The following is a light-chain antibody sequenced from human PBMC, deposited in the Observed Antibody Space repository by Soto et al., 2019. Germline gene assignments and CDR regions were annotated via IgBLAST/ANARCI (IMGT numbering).Light chain of an antibody. V-gene: IGLV2-23*02. CDR3: CSYAGSSTLVL. Sequence: QSALTQPASVSGSPGQSITISCTGTSSDVGSYKFVSWYQQHPGKAPKLMIYEATKRPSGVSSRFSGSKSGNTASLTISGLQAEDEADYHCCSYAGSSTLVLFGGGTKLTVL. CDR1: SSDVGSYKF. CDR2: EAT. J-gene: IGLJ2*01.